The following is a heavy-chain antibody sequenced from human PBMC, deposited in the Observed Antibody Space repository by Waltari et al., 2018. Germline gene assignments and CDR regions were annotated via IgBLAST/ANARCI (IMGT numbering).Heavy chain of an antibody. CDR2: IKQDGSEK. CDR1: RFPFGFNW. CDR3: ARRNGCDY. D-gene: IGHD6-19*01. Sequence: EVQLVESGGGLVQPGGSLGLSCAASRFPFGFNWLTWVRQAPGKGLEWVANIKQDGSEKYYVDSVKGRFTISRDNAKNSLYLQMNSLRAEDSAVYYCARRNGCDYWGQGTLVTVSS. V-gene: IGHV3-7*01. J-gene: IGHJ4*02.